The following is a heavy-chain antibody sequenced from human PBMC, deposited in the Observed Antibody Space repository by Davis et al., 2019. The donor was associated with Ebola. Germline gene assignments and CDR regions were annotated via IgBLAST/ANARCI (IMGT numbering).Heavy chain of an antibody. J-gene: IGHJ5*02. CDR1: GYTFTSYA. CDR2: INAGNGNT. CDR3: ARDRGIAARLHWFDP. D-gene: IGHD6-6*01. Sequence: ASVKVSCRASGYTFTSYAMHWVRQAPGQRLEWMGWINAGNGNTKYSQKFQGRVTITRDTSASTAYMELSSLRSEDTAVYYCARDRGIAARLHWFDPWGQGTLVSVSS. V-gene: IGHV1-3*01.